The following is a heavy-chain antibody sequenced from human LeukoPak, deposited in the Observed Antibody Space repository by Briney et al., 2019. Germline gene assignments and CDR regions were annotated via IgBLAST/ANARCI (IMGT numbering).Heavy chain of an antibody. CDR2: IYSSGST. J-gene: IGHJ3*02. Sequence: SETLPLTCTVSGGSISDYYWSWIRQPPGKGLECIGYIYSSGSTNYNPSLKSRVTISVDTSKNQFSLKLSSVTAADTAVYYCARARNYYDSSGFYYEGDAFDIWGQGTMVTVSS. CDR3: ARARNYYDSSGFYYEGDAFDI. D-gene: IGHD3-22*01. CDR1: GGSISDYY. V-gene: IGHV4-59*01.